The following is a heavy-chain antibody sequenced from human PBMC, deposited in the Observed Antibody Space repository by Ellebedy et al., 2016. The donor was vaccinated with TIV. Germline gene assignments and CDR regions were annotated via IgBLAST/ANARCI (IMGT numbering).Heavy chain of an antibody. CDR2: ITHSGST. CDR1: GGSISSYY. Sequence: MPGGSLRLSCTVPGGSISSYYWSWIRQPPGKGLEWIGEITHSGSTNYNPSLKSRVTISVDTSKNQFSLNLSSVTAADTAVYYCARGLARDYWGQGTLVTVSS. J-gene: IGHJ4*02. CDR3: ARGLARDY. V-gene: IGHV4-34*01.